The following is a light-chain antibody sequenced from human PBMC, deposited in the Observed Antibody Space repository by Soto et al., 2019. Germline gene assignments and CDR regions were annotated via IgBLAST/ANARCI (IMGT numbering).Light chain of an antibody. V-gene: IGKV3-20*01. CDR3: QQYGYSPIT. Sequence: EIVMTQSAATLSGSAGERATLSWRASQSVSSSHLAWYQHKNGQAPRLLIYAASSRATGSPDRFSGGGYGTDFNLTISRLETEDFAVYYCQQYGYSPITFGQGTRLEIK. CDR2: AAS. J-gene: IGKJ5*01. CDR1: QSVSSSH.